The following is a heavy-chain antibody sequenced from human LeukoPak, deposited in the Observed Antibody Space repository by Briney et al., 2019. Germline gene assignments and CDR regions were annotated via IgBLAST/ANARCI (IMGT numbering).Heavy chain of an antibody. V-gene: IGHV1-2*02. J-gene: IGHJ2*01. CDR3: ARSLETSCTSTSCYRYWFFDV. Sequence: ASVKVSCKASGYTFTGYYLHWVRQAPGQGLEWMGWINPNSGGTDYAQKFQGRVTMTRDTSISTAYIDLSRLRSDDTAVYYCARSLETSCTSTSCYRYWFFDVWGRGTLVTVSS. D-gene: IGHD2-2*02. CDR2: INPNSGGT. CDR1: GYTFTGYY.